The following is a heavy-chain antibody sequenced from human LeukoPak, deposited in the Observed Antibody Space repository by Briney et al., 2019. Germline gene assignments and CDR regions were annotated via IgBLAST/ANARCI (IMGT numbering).Heavy chain of an antibody. J-gene: IGHJ5*02. Sequence: SETLSLTCTVSGGSISSYYWSWIRQPPGKGLEWIGYIYYSGSTNYNPSLKSRVTISVDTSKNQSSLKLSSVTAADTAVYYCARGFGPVVAATPGWFDPWGQGTLVTASS. CDR2: IYYSGST. D-gene: IGHD2-15*01. V-gene: IGHV4-59*01. CDR1: GGSISSYY. CDR3: ARGFGPVVAATPGWFDP.